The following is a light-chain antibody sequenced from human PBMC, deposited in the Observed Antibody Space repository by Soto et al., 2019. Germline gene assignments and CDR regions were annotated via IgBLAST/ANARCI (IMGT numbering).Light chain of an antibody. CDR1: QTVSSSS. Sequence: DIVLTQSPGTLSLSPGERATLCCRASQTVSSSSLAWYQQKPGQAPRLLIFGASTRAAGFPDSFSGSGSGTDFTLTISRLEPEDFAVYYCQQYGSSPRTFGQGTKVDIK. V-gene: IGKV3-20*01. CDR2: GAS. CDR3: QQYGSSPRT. J-gene: IGKJ1*01.